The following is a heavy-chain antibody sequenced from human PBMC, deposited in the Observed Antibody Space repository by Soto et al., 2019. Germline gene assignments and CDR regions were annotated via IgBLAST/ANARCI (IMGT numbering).Heavy chain of an antibody. CDR3: ARSGSGIYERSKYYLYGLAV. CDR1: GYSFTTYW. CDR2: IYPGDSDT. V-gene: IGHV5-51*01. Sequence: GESLKISCKGSGYSFTTYWIGWVRQMPGKGLEWMGIIYPGDSDTKYSPSFQGQVTISADRSTSTAFLQWSSLKASDTAMYYCARSGSGIYERSKYYLYGLAVWGQGTTVTVSS. D-gene: IGHD3-10*01. J-gene: IGHJ6*02.